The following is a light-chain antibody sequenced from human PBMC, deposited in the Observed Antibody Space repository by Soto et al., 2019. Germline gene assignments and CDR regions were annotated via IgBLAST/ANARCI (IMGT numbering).Light chain of an antibody. J-gene: IGKJ2*01. CDR2: GAS. V-gene: IGKV3-20*01. CDR3: QQYGSSPPYT. Sequence: EIVLTQSPGTLSLSPGERATLSCRASQSVSSSYLAWYQQKPGQAPRLLIYGASSRATGIPDRFSGSGSGTDFTLTISRLETEDSAVYYCQQYGSSPPYTFGQGTKLEIK. CDR1: QSVSSSY.